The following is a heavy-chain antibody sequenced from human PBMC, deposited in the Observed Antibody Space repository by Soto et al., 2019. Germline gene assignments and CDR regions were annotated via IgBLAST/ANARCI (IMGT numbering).Heavy chain of an antibody. CDR1: GAALSSGSYY. CDR2: FYYTGTT. Sequence: SETLALTCTVSGAALSSGSYYLSWIRQPPGKGLEWIGYFYYTGTTKYNPSLESRVTISADTSKNQFSLNLTSVTAADTAVYYCARISYWVKDYWGQGALVTVSS. D-gene: IGHD2-8*02. J-gene: IGHJ4*02. CDR3: ARISYWVKDY. V-gene: IGHV4-61*01.